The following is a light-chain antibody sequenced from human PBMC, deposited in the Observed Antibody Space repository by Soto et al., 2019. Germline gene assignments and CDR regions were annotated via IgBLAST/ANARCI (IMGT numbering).Light chain of an antibody. V-gene: IGKV1-39*01. CDR1: QSISSY. CDR3: QQSYSTPQP. J-gene: IGKJ1*01. Sequence: DIQMTHSPSSLSASVGDRVSITCRASQSISSYLNWYQQKPGKAPKLLIYAASSLQSGVPSRFSGSGSGTDFTLTISSLQPEDFATYYCQQSYSTPQPFGQGTTVDIK. CDR2: AAS.